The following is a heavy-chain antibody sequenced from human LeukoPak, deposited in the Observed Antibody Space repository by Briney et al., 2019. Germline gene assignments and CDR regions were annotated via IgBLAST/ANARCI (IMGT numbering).Heavy chain of an antibody. J-gene: IGHJ4*02. V-gene: IGHV3-23*01. CDR3: AKGAGIAARPLRGFDY. Sequence: GGSLRLSCAASGFTFSSYAMSWVRQAPGKGLEWVSAISGSGGSTYYADSVKGRFTIPRDNSKNTLYLQMNSLRAEDTAVYYCAKGAGIAARPLRGFDYWGQGTLVTVSS. CDR2: ISGSGGST. CDR1: GFTFSSYA. D-gene: IGHD6-6*01.